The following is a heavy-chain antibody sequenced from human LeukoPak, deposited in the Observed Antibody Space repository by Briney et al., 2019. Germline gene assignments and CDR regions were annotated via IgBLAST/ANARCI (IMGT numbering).Heavy chain of an antibody. CDR3: AKEEYYYDSSGYSDRFDY. V-gene: IGHV3-23*01. Sequence: GGSLRLSCASSGFTFSSFAMSWVRQAPGKGLKWVSAISGSGGSTYYADSVKGRFTISRDNSKNTLYLQMNSLRAEDTAVYYCAKEEYYYDSSGYSDRFDYWGQGTLVTVSS. CDR1: GFTFSSFA. D-gene: IGHD3-22*01. J-gene: IGHJ4*02. CDR2: ISGSGGST.